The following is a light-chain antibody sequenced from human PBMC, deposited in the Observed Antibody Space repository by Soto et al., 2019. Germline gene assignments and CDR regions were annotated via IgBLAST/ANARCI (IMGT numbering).Light chain of an antibody. Sequence: DIVMTQSPDSLTGALGERATINCKSSQSVLYSSTNQNYLTWYQQKPGQPPKLLIFWASTRASGVPDRFSGSGSGTDSTLTISSLQAEDVAVYYCHQYYTTPWTFGQGTKVEI. V-gene: IGKV4-1*01. CDR3: HQYYTTPWT. CDR2: WAS. J-gene: IGKJ1*01. CDR1: QSVLYSSTNQNY.